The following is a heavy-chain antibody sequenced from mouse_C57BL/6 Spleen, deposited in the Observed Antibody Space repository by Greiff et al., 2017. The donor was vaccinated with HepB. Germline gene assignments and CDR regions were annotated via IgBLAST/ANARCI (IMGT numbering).Heavy chain of an antibody. CDR3: ARCYSNSYYFDY. CDR1: GYTFTSYG. D-gene: IGHD2-5*01. CDR2: IYPRSGNT. V-gene: IGHV1-81*01. J-gene: IGHJ2*01. Sequence: VKLMESGAELARPGASVKLSCKASGYTFTSYGISWVKQRTGQGLEWIGEIYPRSGNTYYNEKFKGKATLTADKSSSTAYMELRSLTSEDSAVYFCARCYSNSYYFDYWGQGTTLTVSS.